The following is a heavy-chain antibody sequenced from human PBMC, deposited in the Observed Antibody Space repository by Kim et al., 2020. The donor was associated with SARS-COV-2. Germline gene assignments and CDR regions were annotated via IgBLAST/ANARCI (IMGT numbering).Heavy chain of an antibody. Sequence: GGSLRLSCDVTPSNAAMSWVRQAPGQGLEWVSGIFGSGSGTYYADSVKGRFTISRDNSKYMVYLQMNNLTVEDTAVYYCAKHLHVNNVAFYWYFDLWGRGTLVTVSS. D-gene: IGHD2-21*01. CDR3: AKHLHVNNVAFYWYFDL. CDR2: IFGSGSGT. J-gene: IGHJ2*01. CDR1: TPSNAA. V-gene: IGHV3-23*05.